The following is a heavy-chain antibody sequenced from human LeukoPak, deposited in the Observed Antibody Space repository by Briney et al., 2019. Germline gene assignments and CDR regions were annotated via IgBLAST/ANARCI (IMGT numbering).Heavy chain of an antibody. J-gene: IGHJ4*02. CDR2: IIPIFGTA. Sequence: SVKVSCKASGGTFSSYAISWVRQAPGQGLEWMEGIIPIFGTANYAQKFQGRVTITADESTSTAYMELSSLRSEDTAVYYCARSTNYYDSSGYYGYAGYWGQGTLVTVSS. CDR3: ARSTNYYDSSGYYGYAGY. D-gene: IGHD3-22*01. CDR1: GGTFSSYA. V-gene: IGHV1-69*13.